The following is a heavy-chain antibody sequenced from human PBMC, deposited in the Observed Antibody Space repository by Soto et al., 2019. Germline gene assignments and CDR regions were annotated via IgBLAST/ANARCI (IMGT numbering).Heavy chain of an antibody. J-gene: IGHJ4*02. CDR1: GFTFSSYA. CDR2: ISYDGSNK. D-gene: IGHD6-13*01. CDR3: ARDWSSSRWGFLDY. V-gene: IGHV3-30-3*01. Sequence: QVQLVESGGGVVQPGRSLRLSCAASGFTFSSYAMHWVRQAPGKGLEWVAVISYDGSNKYYADSVKGRFTISRDNSKNTLYLQMNSLRAEDTAVYYCARDWSSSRWGFLDYWGQGTLVTVSS.